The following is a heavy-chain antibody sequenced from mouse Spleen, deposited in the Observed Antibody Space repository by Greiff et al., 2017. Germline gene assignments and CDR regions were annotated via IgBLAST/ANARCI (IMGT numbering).Heavy chain of an antibody. CDR1: GYTFTDYY. CDR3: ARSSYYGSSGLAY. CDR2: IFPGSGST. D-gene: IGHD1-1*01. Sequence: QVQLQQSGPELVKPGASVKISCKASGYTFTDYYINWVKQRPGQGLEWIGWIFPGSGSTYYNEKFKGKATLTVDKSSSTAYMLLSSLTFEDSAVYFCARSSYYGSSGLAYWGQGTLVTVSA. J-gene: IGHJ3*01. V-gene: IGHV1-75*01.